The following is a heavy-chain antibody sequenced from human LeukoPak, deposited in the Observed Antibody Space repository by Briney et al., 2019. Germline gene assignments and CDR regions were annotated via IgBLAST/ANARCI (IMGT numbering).Heavy chain of an antibody. Sequence: GGSLRLSCAASGFTFNSYAMNWVRQAPGKGLEWVAVISYDGSNTYYADSVKGRFTISRDSPKNTLYLQMNSLRTEDTALYYCARLGGSSNWYWSDYWGQGTLVTVSS. CDR2: ISYDGSNT. V-gene: IGHV3-30*01. D-gene: IGHD6-13*01. J-gene: IGHJ4*02. CDR1: GFTFNSYA. CDR3: ARLGGSSNWYWSDY.